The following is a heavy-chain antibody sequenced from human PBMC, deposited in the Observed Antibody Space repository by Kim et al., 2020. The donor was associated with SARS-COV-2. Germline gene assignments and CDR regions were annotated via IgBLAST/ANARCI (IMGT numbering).Heavy chain of an antibody. V-gene: IGHV3-23*01. CDR3: AKRGVDAVMGRLCDY. D-gene: IGHD5-18*01. CDR2: ITGNGAVT. J-gene: IGHJ4*02. CDR1: GFTFSTYG. Sequence: GGSLRLSCAASGFTFSTYGMSCVRQAPGKGLEWVSAITGNGAVTYYADSVKGRFAISRDNSKNTLYLQMNSLRAEDTAIYYCAKRGVDAVMGRLCDYWGQGTLVTVSS.